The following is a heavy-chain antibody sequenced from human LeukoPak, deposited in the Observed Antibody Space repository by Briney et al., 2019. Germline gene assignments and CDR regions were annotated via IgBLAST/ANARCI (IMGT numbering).Heavy chain of an antibody. Sequence: GGSLRLSCAASGFTFSSYGMHWVRQAPGKGLEWVALIWYDGSNKYYADSVKGRFTISRDNSKNTLYLQMNSLRAEGTAVYYCARDPSGGYYYGSSGYYYTWGQGTLVTVSS. CDR1: GFTFSSYG. D-gene: IGHD3-22*01. CDR2: IWYDGSNK. J-gene: IGHJ5*02. V-gene: IGHV3-30*02. CDR3: ARDPSGGYYYGSSGYYYT.